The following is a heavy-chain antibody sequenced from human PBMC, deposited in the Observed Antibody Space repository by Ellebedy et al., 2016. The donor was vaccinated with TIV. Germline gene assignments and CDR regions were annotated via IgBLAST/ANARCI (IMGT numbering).Heavy chain of an antibody. V-gene: IGHV1-46*01. Sequence: AASVKVSCKASGYTFTSYYMHWVRQAPGQGLEWMGRINPSGGSTSYAQKFQGRVTMTRDTSTSTVHVELSRLRSEDTAVYYCARDEWGTGMDVWGQGTTVTVSS. CDR3: ARDEWGTGMDV. CDR2: INPSGGST. D-gene: IGHD1-26*01. CDR1: GYTFTSYY. J-gene: IGHJ6*02.